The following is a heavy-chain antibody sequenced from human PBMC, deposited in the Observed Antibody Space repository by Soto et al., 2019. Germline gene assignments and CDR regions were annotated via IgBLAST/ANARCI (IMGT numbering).Heavy chain of an antibody. CDR3: ARWVLTPGYENWFDP. CDR2: IIPIFGTA. V-gene: IGHV1-69*13. CDR1: GGTFSSYA. J-gene: IGHJ5*02. Sequence: GASVKVSCKASGGTFSSYAISWVRQAPGQGLEWMGGIIPIFGTANYAQKFQGRVTITADESTSTAYMELSSLRSEDTAVYYCARWVLTPGYENWFDPWGQGTLVTVSS. D-gene: IGHD2-2*03.